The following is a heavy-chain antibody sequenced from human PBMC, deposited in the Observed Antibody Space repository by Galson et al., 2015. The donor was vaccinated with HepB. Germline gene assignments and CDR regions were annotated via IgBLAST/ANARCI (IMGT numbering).Heavy chain of an antibody. V-gene: IGHV3-23*01. CDR3: AKVLQAAAGYYFDY. D-gene: IGHD6-13*01. CDR1: AFTFSSYA. CDR2: ISGIGGST. Sequence: SLRLSCAASAFTFSSYAMTWVRQAPGKGLEWVSSISGIGGSTHYADSVKGRFTISRDNSKNTLYLQMNSLRAEDTAVYYCAKVLQAAAGYYFDYWGQGTLVTVSS. J-gene: IGHJ4*02.